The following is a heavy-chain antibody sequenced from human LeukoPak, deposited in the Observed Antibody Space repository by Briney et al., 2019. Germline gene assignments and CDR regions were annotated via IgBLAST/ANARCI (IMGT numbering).Heavy chain of an antibody. V-gene: IGHV4-59*12. CDR3: AREGATYYYDSSGYRPPSGY. D-gene: IGHD3-22*01. CDR2: IYYTGST. J-gene: IGHJ4*02. Sequence: SETLSLTCTVSGGSISSSYWSWIRQPPGKGLEWIGYIYYTGSTNYNSSLKSRVTISVDTSKKQFSPKLSSVTAADTAVYYCAREGATYYYDSSGYRPPSGYWGQGTLVTVSS. CDR1: GGSISSSY.